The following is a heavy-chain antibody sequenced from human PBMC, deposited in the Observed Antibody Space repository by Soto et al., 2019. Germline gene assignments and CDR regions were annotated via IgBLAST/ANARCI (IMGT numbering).Heavy chain of an antibody. V-gene: IGHV3-21*01. Sequence: EVQLVESGGGLVKPGGSLRLSCVASGFSFGSYSMNWVRQAPGKGLEWVSSISSSSNYIYYADSVKGRFTISRDNAKNSLYLQMNSLRAEDTAVYYCARDRVEMATVFDYWGQGTLVTVSS. CDR3: ARDRVEMATVFDY. CDR2: ISSSSNYI. J-gene: IGHJ4*02. D-gene: IGHD4-4*01. CDR1: GFSFGSYS.